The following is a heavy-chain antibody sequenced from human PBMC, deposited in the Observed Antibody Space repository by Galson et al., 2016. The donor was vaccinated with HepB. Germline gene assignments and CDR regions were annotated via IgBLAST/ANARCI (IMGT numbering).Heavy chain of an antibody. CDR2: TFYRSTWEN. V-gene: IGHV6-1*01. D-gene: IGHD3-10*01. J-gene: IGHJ6*02. Sequence: CAIPGDSVYNNGAAWVWIRQSPSRGLEWLGRTFYRSTWENHYAGSVINRITISPDTSRNQFSLHLHSLHPEDTAVYYCARAVMLVRGMDVWGQGTPVTVSS. CDR1: GDSVYNNGAA. CDR3: ARAVMLVRGMDV.